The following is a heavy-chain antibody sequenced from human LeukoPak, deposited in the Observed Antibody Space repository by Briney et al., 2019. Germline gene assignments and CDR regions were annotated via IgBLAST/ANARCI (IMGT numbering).Heavy chain of an antibody. D-gene: IGHD4-11*01. CDR3: AREDHSNYNY. CDR2: IKEDGGEK. Sequence: GGSLRLSCAASGFTFSSYAMSWVRQAPGKALECVASIKEDGGEKFYMDSVKGRFTISKDNAKNSLYLQMNSLRVEDTAVYYCAREDHSNYNYWGQGTLVTVSS. CDR1: GFTFSSYA. V-gene: IGHV3-7*01. J-gene: IGHJ4*02.